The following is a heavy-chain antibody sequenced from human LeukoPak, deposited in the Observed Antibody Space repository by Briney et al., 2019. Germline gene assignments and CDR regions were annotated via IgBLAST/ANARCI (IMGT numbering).Heavy chain of an antibody. CDR1: GFTFSSYD. CDR3: ARVGGYYYFDL. D-gene: IGHD2-15*01. V-gene: IGHV3-13*01. CDR2: AGTAGDT. Sequence: PGGSLRLSCAASGFTFSSYDMHWVRQVTGKGLEWVTGAGTAGDTNYVDSVKGRFTISRENAKNSLYLQMNSLRAGDTAVYYCARVGGYYYFDLWGRGTLVTVSS. J-gene: IGHJ2*01.